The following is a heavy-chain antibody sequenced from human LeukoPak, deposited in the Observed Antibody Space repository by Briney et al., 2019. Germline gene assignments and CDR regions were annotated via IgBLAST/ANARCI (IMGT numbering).Heavy chain of an antibody. J-gene: IGHJ6*03. Sequence: ASVKVSCKASGYTFTRYYMHWVRQAPGQGLEWMGIINPSGGSTSYAQKFQGRVTMTRDTSTSTVYMELISLRSEDTAVYYCAREYSSSWYVMDYYYYMDVWGKGTTVTISS. D-gene: IGHD6-13*01. V-gene: IGHV1-46*01. CDR1: GYTFTRYY. CDR3: AREYSSSWYVMDYYYYMDV. CDR2: INPSGGST.